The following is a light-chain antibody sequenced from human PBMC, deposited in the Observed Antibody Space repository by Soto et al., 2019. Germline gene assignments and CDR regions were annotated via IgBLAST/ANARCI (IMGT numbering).Light chain of an antibody. V-gene: IGKV3-15*01. CDR1: QSVSSD. J-gene: IGKJ1*01. CDR2: GAS. Sequence: EIVMTHSPATLSMSPGERATLSCSASQSVSSDLAWYPQKPGQAPRLLIYGASTRATGIPARFSGSGSGTEFTLTINSLQSEDFAVYYCQKYNNWPRTFGQGTKVDIK. CDR3: QKYNNWPRT.